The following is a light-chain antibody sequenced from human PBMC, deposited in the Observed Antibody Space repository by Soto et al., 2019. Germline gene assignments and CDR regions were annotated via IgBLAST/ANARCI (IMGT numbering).Light chain of an antibody. CDR3: CSYAGSSTPLV. V-gene: IGLV2-23*02. CDR2: EVS. J-gene: IGLJ1*01. Sequence: QSALAQPASVSGSPGQSITISCTGTSSDVGSYNLVSWYQQHPGKAPKLMIYEVSKRPSEVSNRFSGSKSGNTAPLTISGLQAEDEADYYCCSYAGSSTPLVFGTGTKVTVL. CDR1: SSDVGSYNL.